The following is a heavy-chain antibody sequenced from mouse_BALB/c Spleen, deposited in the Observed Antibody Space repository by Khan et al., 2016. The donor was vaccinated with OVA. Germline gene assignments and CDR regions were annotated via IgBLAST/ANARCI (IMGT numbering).Heavy chain of an antibody. CDR1: GYTFTTYW. CDR2: INPSTGYT. J-gene: IGHJ3*01. Sequence: QVQLQQSGAELAKPGASVKMSCKASGYTFTTYWMHWVKQRPGQGLEWIGYINPSTGYTEYNQKFKDKATLTADKSSSTAYMQLSSLTSEDSAVSYCTRLGTTRGWFAYWGQGTLVTVSA. D-gene: IGHD2-12*01. CDR3: TRLGTTRGWFAY. V-gene: IGHV1-7*01.